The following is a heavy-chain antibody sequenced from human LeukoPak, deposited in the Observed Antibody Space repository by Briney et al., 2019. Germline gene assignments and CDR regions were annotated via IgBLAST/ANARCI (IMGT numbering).Heavy chain of an antibody. CDR3: ASDFDY. V-gene: IGHV3-66*01. J-gene: IGHJ4*02. CDR1: GFRFGDYA. Sequence: GGSLRLSCTASGFRFGDYAFGWFRQAPGKGLEWVSVIYSGGSTYYADSVKGRFTISRDNSKNTLYLQMNSLRAEDTAVYYCASDFDYWGQGTLVTVSS. CDR2: IYSGGST.